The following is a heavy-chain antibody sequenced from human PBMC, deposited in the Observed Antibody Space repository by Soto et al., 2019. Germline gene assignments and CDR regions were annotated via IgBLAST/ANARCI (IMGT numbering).Heavy chain of an antibody. D-gene: IGHD2-21*02. V-gene: IGHV3-11*06. CDR2: ISSSSSYT. CDR1: GFTFSDYY. CDR3: ARGPGLFNCGGDCRTLDY. Sequence: QVQLVESGGGLVKPGGSLRLSCAASGFTFSDYYITWIRQAPGKGLEWVSYISSSSSYTNYADSVKGRFTISRDNAKISLYLQMNSLRAEDTAVYYCARGPGLFNCGGDCRTLDYWGQGTLVTVSS. J-gene: IGHJ4*02.